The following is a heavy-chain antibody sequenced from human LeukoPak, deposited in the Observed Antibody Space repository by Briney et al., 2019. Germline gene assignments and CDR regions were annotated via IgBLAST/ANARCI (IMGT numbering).Heavy chain of an antibody. Sequence: SKTLSLTCAVSGGSISSGGYSFKWIRQPPGGGLEWIGYIHHSGDTYSNPSLKSRVTISVDRSKNHFSLKLTSVTAADTALYYCGLYYYDSSGYSDYWGQGTLVTVSS. CDR3: GLYYYDSSGYSDY. CDR2: IHHSGDT. CDR1: GGSISSGGYS. J-gene: IGHJ4*02. D-gene: IGHD3-22*01. V-gene: IGHV4-30-2*01.